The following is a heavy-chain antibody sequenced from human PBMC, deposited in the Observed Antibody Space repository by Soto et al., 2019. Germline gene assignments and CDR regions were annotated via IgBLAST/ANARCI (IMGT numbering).Heavy chain of an antibody. V-gene: IGHV1-69*06. J-gene: IGHJ6*02. CDR2: IIPIFGTA. CDR1: GGTFSSYA. Sequence: ASVKVSCKASGGTFSSYAISWVRQAPGQGLEWMGGIIPIFGTANYAQKFQGRVTITADKSTSTAYMELSSLRSEDTAVYYCARSPSYYYYGMDVWGQGTTVTVAS. CDR3: ARSPSYYYYGMDV.